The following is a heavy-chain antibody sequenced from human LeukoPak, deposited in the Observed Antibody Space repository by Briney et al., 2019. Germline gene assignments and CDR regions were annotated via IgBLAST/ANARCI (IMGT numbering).Heavy chain of an antibody. CDR2: ISGSGGST. CDR1: GFTFSSYA. CDR3: AKDGYSSSWYYFDH. D-gene: IGHD6-13*01. V-gene: IGHV3-23*01. Sequence: GGSLRLSCAASGFTFSSYAMSWVRQAPGKGLEWVSAISGSGGSTYYADSVKGRFTISRDNSKNTLYLQMNSLRAVDTAVYYCAKDGYSSSWYYFDHWGQGTLVTVSS. J-gene: IGHJ4*02.